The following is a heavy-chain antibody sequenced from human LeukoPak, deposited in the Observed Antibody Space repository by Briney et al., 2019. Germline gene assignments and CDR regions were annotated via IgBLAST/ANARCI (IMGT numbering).Heavy chain of an antibody. D-gene: IGHD3-3*01. V-gene: IGHV4-4*07. CDR3: ARVNYDFWSGYQYYYFDY. Sequence: PSETLSLTCTVSGGSISSYYWSWIRQPAGKGLEWIGRIYTSGSTNYNPSLKSRVTMSVDTSKNQFSLKLSSVTAADTAVYYCARVNYDFWSGYQYYYFDYWGQGTLVTVSS. J-gene: IGHJ4*02. CDR1: GGSISSYY. CDR2: IYTSGST.